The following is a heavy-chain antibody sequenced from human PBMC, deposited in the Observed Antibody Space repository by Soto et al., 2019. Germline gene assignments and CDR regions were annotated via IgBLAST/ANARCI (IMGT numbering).Heavy chain of an antibody. J-gene: IGHJ3*02. CDR1: GGSISSGDYY. Sequence: QVQLQESGPGLVKPSQTLSLTCTVSGGSISSGDYYWSWIRQPPGKGLEWIGYIYHSGSIFYNPSLKSRVTILLDTSKNQFSLKLSSVTAADTAVYYCARDPVAPDDAFDIWGQGTMVTVSS. CDR3: ARDPVAPDDAFDI. CDR2: IYHSGSI. V-gene: IGHV4-30-4*01.